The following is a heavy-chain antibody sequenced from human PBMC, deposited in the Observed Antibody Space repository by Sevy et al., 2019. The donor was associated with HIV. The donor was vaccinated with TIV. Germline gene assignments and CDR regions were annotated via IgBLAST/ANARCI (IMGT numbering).Heavy chain of an antibody. J-gene: IGHJ5*02. CDR3: AREGSTWAGWFDP. V-gene: IGHV4-61*02. Sequence: SETLSLTCTVSAGSISSGSFYWNWIRQPAGKGLEWIGRIYTSGSTNYNPSLKSRVTISVDTSKNQFSLKLSSVTAADTAVYYCAREGSTWAGWFDPWGQGTLVTVSS. D-gene: IGHD2-2*01. CDR1: AGSISSGSFY. CDR2: IYTSGST.